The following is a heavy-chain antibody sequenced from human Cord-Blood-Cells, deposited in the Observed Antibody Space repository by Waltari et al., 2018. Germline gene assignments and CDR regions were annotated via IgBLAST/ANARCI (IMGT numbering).Heavy chain of an antibody. CDR2: IIPIFGTA. V-gene: IGHV1-69*01. J-gene: IGHJ4*02. CDR3: ASVGRYCSGGSCYFDY. CDR1: GGTCSSYA. Sequence: QVQLVQSGAEVKKPGSSVKVSCKASGGTCSSYAISWVRQAPGQGLEWMGGIIPIFGTANYAQKFQGRVTITADESTSTAYMELSSLRSEDTTVYYCASVGRYCSGGSCYFDYWGQGTLVTVSS. D-gene: IGHD2-15*01.